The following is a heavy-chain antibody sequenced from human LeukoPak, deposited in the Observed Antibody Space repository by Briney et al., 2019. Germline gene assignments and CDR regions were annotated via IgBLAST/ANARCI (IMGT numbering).Heavy chain of an antibody. D-gene: IGHD3-10*01. CDR1: GGSISSYY. CDR3: ARDTGPQFDY. V-gene: IGHV4-59*01. CDR2: IYYSGST. J-gene: IGHJ4*02. Sequence: SETLSLTCTVSGGSISSYYWSWIRQPAGKGLELIGYIYYSGSTNYNPSLKSRVTISVDTSKNQFSLKLSSVIAADTAVYYCARDTGPQFDYWGQGTLVTVSS.